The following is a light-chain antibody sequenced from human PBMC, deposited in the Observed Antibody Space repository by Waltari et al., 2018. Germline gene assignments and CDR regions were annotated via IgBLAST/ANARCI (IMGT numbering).Light chain of an antibody. V-gene: IGKV1-27*01. J-gene: IGKJ1*01. CDR3: QKYDSAPQT. CDR2: GAS. Sequence: DIQMTQSPSSQSASVGDRVTITCRARQGISIDLAWYQQKPGKAPKLLISGASTLQFGVPSRFSGSGSGTDFTLTISGLQPDDFATYYCQKYDSAPQTFGQGTKVEIK. CDR1: QGISID.